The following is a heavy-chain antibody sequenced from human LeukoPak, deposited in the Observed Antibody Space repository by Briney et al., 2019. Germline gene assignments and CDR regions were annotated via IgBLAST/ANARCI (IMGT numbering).Heavy chain of an antibody. Sequence: GESLKISCKGSGYSFTSYWIGWVRQMPGKGLEWMGIIYPGDSDTTYSPSFQGQVTISADKSISTAYLQWSSLKASDTAMFYCASGYYESSGYYYMGYWGQGTLVTVSS. V-gene: IGHV5-51*01. J-gene: IGHJ4*02. CDR2: IYPGDSDT. CDR1: GYSFTSYW. D-gene: IGHD3-22*01. CDR3: ASGYYESSGYYYMGY.